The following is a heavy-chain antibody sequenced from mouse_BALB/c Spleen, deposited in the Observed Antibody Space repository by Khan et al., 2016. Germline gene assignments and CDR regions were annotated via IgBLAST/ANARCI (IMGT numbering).Heavy chain of an antibody. Sequence: QVQLQQSGAEVARPGASVKLSCKASGYTFTNYWMQWVKQRPGQGLEWIGAIYPGDGDTRYTQKFKGKATLTADKSSNTAYMQLSSLASEDSAVYYFARIAHYFDYWGQGTTLTVSS. CDR2: IYPGDGDT. J-gene: IGHJ2*01. D-gene: IGHD6-1*01. CDR3: ARIAHYFDY. CDR1: GYTFTNYW. V-gene: IGHV1-87*01.